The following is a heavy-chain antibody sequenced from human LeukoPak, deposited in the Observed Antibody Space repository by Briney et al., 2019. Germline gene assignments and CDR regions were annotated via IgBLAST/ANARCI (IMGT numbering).Heavy chain of an antibody. J-gene: IGHJ4*02. D-gene: IGHD1-26*01. CDR2: MHYSGST. CDR1: GGSINISDYY. V-gene: IGHV4-39*01. CDR3: ARRGTIDSGRPWN. Sequence: PSETLSFTCTVSGGSINISDYYWGWIRQPPGKGLEWIGSMHYSGSTYYNPSLKSRVTISVDTSKNQFSLKVSSVTAADTAVYYCARRGTIDSGRPWNWGQGTLVTVSS.